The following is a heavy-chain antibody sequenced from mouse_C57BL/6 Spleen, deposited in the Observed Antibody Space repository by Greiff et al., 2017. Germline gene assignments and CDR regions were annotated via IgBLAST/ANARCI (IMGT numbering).Heavy chain of an antibody. J-gene: IGHJ4*01. CDR2: ILPGSGST. CDR1: GYTFPGYW. Sequence: VQLVESGAELMKPGASVKLSCKATGYTFPGYWIEWVKQRPGHGLEWIGEILPGSGSTNYNEKFKGKATFTADTSSNTASMQLSSLTTEDSAIYYCARRGVTGTYAMDYWGQGTSVTVSS. CDR3: ARRGVTGTYAMDY. D-gene: IGHD4-1*01. V-gene: IGHV1-9*01.